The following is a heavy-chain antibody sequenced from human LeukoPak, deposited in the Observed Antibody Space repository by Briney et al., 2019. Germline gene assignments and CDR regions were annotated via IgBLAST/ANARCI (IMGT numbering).Heavy chain of an antibody. CDR3: ARVKGTSSFDY. Sequence: SETLPMTCTGSGGSISSYYWSWIRQPPGQGLEWIGYIYYSGSTNYNPSLKSRVTISVDTSKNQFSLKLSSVTAADTAVYYCARVKGTSSFDYWGQGTLVTVSS. CDR2: IYYSGST. CDR1: GGSISSYY. V-gene: IGHV4-59*01. J-gene: IGHJ4*02. D-gene: IGHD2-2*01.